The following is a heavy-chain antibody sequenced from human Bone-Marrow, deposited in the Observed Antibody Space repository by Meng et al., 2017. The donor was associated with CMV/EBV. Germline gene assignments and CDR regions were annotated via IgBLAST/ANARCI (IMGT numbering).Heavy chain of an antibody. CDR1: GFTFSSYG. D-gene: IGHD2-2*01. CDR3: ARDSSSSTSCNDAFDN. CDR2: ISYDGSNN. Sequence: GESLKISCAASGFTFSSYGMHWVRQAPGKGLEWVAVISYDGSNNYYADYVKGRFTISRDNSKNTLYLQMNSLRAEDTAVYYCARDSSSSTSCNDAFDNWGQGTMVTVSS. J-gene: IGHJ3*02. V-gene: IGHV3-30-3*01.